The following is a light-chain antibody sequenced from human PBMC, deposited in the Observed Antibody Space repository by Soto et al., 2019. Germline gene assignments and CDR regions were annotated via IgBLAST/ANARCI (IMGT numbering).Light chain of an antibody. J-gene: IGKJ4*01. Sequence: EIVMTQSPGTLSVSPGERATLSCRASQSVSINLAWYQQQPGQAPGLLIYDASTRATGIPARFSGSGSGTEFTLTISSLQSKDFAVYYCQQYNNWHPLTFGGGTKVDIK. CDR1: QSVSIN. CDR2: DAS. CDR3: QQYNNWHPLT. V-gene: IGKV3D-15*01.